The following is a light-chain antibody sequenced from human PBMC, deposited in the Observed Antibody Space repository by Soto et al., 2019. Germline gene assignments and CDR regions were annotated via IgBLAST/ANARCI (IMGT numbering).Light chain of an antibody. Sequence: EIVLTQSPGTLSLSPGEGATLSCRASHSVSSTYLAWYQQKPGQAPRLLIYGASSRATGIPDRFSGSGSGTDFSLTISRLEPEDFAVYYCQQYGGSSPFTFGQGTKLEIK. V-gene: IGKV3-20*01. CDR1: HSVSSTY. CDR3: QQYGGSSPFT. CDR2: GAS. J-gene: IGKJ2*01.